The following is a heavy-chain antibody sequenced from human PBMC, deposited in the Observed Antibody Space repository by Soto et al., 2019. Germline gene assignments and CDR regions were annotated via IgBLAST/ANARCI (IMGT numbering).Heavy chain of an antibody. CDR1: GFTFSSYA. CDR3: AKDLGTYYDFWSGYYTIGY. V-gene: IGHV3-23*01. Sequence: VQLLESGGGLVQPGGSLRLSCAASGFTFSSYAMSWVRQAPGKGLEWVSAISGSGGSTYYADSVKGRFTISRDNSKNTLYLQMNSLRAKDTAVYYCAKDLGTYYDFWSGYYTIGYWGQGTLVTVSS. J-gene: IGHJ4*02. D-gene: IGHD3-3*01. CDR2: ISGSGGST.